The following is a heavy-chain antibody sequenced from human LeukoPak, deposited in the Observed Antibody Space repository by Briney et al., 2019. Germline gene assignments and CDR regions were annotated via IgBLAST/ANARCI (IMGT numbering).Heavy chain of an antibody. J-gene: IGHJ4*02. CDR2: IYPNHGAT. CDR1: GYTFSGTGWY. V-gene: IGHV1-2*07. CDR3: ARDGQAQMLDFDY. D-gene: IGHD3-16*01. Sequence: GASVKVSCKASGYTFSGTGWYLYWLRHAHGQGLEGMGWIYPNHGATAYAHKFQGRVAMTRDTSIATAYMELSRLRPHDTAVYYCARDGQAQMLDFDYWGQGTLVAVSS.